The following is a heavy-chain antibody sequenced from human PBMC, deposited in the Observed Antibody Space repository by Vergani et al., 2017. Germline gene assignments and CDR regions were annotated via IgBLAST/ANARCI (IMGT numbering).Heavy chain of an antibody. J-gene: IGHJ5*02. CDR1: GFSLTTSGVV. V-gene: IGHV2-5*01. D-gene: IGHD1-26*01. CDR2: IYWNDDS. Sequence: QITLKESGPTLVKPTQTLTLTCSFSGFSLTTSGVVVGWIRQPPGKALEWLALIYWNDDSRYSPSLKSRLTITKETSKNQVVLTMTNMDPVDTATYFCALSPHGSGSYYSWFDPWGQGTLVTVSS. CDR3: ALSPHGSGSYYSWFDP.